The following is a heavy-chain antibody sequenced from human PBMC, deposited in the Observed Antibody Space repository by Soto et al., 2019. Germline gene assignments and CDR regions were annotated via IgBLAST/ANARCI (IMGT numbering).Heavy chain of an antibody. V-gene: IGHV1-18*04. Sequence: GASVKVPCKTSGYSFRNYAIIWVRQAPGQGLEWMGWISSYNSNNGDTKSAQMLQGRVTMTIDTSATTAYMELRSLRSDDTAVYYCARAELERGEVGYFGMDVWGQGTTVPVSS. J-gene: IGHJ6*02. CDR1: GYSFRNYA. CDR3: ARAELERGEVGYFGMDV. D-gene: IGHD1-1*01. CDR2: ISSYNSNNGDT.